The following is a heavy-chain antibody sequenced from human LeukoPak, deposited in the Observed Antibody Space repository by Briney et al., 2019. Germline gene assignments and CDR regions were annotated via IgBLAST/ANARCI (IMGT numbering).Heavy chain of an antibody. CDR1: GGTFSSYA. V-gene: IGHV1-69*01. CDR2: IIPIFGTA. J-gene: IGHJ4*02. CDR3: ARGRELLTLDY. D-gene: IGHD1-26*01. Sequence: ASVKVSCKASGGTFSSYAISWVRQAPGQGLEWMGGIIPIFGTANYAQKFQGRVTITPDESTSTAYMELSSLRSEDTAVYYCARGRELLTLDYWGQGTLATVSS.